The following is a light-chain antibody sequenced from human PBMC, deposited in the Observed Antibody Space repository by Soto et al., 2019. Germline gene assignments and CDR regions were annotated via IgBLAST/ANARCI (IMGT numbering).Light chain of an antibody. CDR2: EVS. CDR3: SSYTSSTTLVL. Sequence: QSALTQPASVSGSPGQSITISCTGTSSDVGGYNYVSWYQQHPGKAPKLMIYEVSNRPSGVSNRFSGSKSGNTASLTISGPQAEDEADYYGSSYTSSTTLVLFGGGTKLT. J-gene: IGLJ2*01. CDR1: SSDVGGYNY. V-gene: IGLV2-14*01.